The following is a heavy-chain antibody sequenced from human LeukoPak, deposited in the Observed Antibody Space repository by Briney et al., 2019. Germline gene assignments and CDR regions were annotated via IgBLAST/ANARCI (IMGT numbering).Heavy chain of an antibody. CDR2: IYYSGST. J-gene: IGHJ2*01. D-gene: IGHD2-2*01. V-gene: IGHV4-39*01. CDR1: GGSISSSSYY. Sequence: SETLTLTCTVSGGSISSSSYYWGWIRQPPGKGLEWIGSIYYSGSTYYNPSLKSRVTISVDTSKNQFSLKLSSVTAADTAVYYCASRYCSSTSCYLSSYWYFDLWGRGTLVTVSS. CDR3: ASRYCSSTSCYLSSYWYFDL.